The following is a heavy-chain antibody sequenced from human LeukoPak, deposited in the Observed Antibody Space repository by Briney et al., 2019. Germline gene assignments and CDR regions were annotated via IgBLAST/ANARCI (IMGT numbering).Heavy chain of an antibody. D-gene: IGHD6-19*01. CDR3: ARSLSSGWSDAFDI. CDR2: IYYSGST. J-gene: IGHJ3*02. Sequence: SETLSLTCTVSGGSISSSSYYWGWIRQPPGKGLEWIGSIYYSGSTYHNPSLKSRVTISVDTSKNQFSLKLSSVTAADTAVYYCARSLSSGWSDAFDIWGQGAMVTVSS. V-gene: IGHV4-39*07. CDR1: GGSISSSSYY.